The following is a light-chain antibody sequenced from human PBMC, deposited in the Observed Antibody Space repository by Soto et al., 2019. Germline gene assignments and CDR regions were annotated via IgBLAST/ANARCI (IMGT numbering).Light chain of an antibody. Sequence: EIVLTQSPATLSLSPGERATLSCRASQSVSNYLAWYQQKPGQAPGLLIYEASNRATGIPARFSGSGSGTDFTLTISSLEPEDFALYYCQHRSNFGPGTKVDIK. CDR3: QHRSN. J-gene: IGKJ3*01. V-gene: IGKV3-11*01. CDR2: EAS. CDR1: QSVSNY.